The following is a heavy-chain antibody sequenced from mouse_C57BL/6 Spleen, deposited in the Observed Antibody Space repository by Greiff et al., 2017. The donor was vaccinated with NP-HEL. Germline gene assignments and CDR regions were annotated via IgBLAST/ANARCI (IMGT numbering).Heavy chain of an antibody. V-gene: IGHV1-64*01. CDR1: GYTFTSYW. Sequence: VQLQQPGAELVKPGASVKLSCKASGYTFTSYWMHWVKQRPGQGLEWIGMIHPNSGSTNYNEKFKSKATLTVDKSSSTAYMQLSSLTSEDSAVYYCARTGYGYEGFAYWGQGTLVTVSA. CDR3: ARTGYGYEGFAY. CDR2: IHPNSGST. D-gene: IGHD2-2*01. J-gene: IGHJ3*01.